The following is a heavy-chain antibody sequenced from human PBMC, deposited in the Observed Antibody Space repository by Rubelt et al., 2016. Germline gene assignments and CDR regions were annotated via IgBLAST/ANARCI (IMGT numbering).Heavy chain of an antibody. CDR1: GFTVSSNY. Sequence: EVQLVESGGGLVQPGRSLRLSCAASGFTVSSNYMSWVRQPPGKGLEWVSVIYSGGSTYYADSVKGRFTISRHNSKNTLYLQINILRAEDTAVYYCARGRDYGDYWGQGTLVTVSS. V-gene: IGHV3-53*04. CDR3: ARGRDYGDY. CDR2: IYSGGST. J-gene: IGHJ4*02.